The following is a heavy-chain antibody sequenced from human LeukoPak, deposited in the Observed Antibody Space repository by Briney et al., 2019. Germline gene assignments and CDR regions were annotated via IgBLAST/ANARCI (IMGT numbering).Heavy chain of an antibody. D-gene: IGHD2-2*01. CDR2: VNPNSGGT. CDR3: ARVFCSSTSCPKIDY. V-gene: IGHV1-2*02. Sequence: HRASVKVSCKASGYTFTGYYMHWVRQAPGQGLEWMGWVNPNSGGTNYAQKFQGRVTMTRDTSISTAYTELSRLRSDDTAVYYCARVFCSSTSCPKIDYWGQGTLVTVSS. CDR1: GYTFTGYY. J-gene: IGHJ4*02.